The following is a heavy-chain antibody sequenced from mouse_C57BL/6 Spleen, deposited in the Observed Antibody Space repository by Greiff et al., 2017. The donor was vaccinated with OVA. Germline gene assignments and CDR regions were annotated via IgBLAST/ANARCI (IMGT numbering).Heavy chain of an antibody. CDR3: ARPYDYDEGAYAMDY. J-gene: IGHJ4*01. CDR2: INPNNGGT. V-gene: IGHV1-18*01. CDR1: GYTFTDYN. D-gene: IGHD2-4*01. Sequence: EVQLQQSGPELVKPGASVKIPCKASGYTFTDYNMDWVKQSPGKSLEWIGDINPNNGGTIYNQKFKGKATLTVDTSSSTAYMELRSLTSEDTAVYYCARPYDYDEGAYAMDYWGQGTSVTVSS.